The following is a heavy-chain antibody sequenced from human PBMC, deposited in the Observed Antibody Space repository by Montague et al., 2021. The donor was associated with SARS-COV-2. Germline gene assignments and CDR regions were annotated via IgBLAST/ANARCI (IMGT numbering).Heavy chain of an antibody. CDR3: ARDLRRGFDP. CDR2: IYYSGST. V-gene: IGHV4-39*07. D-gene: IGHD3-10*01. Sequence: SETLSLTCTVSGGSISSSSYYWGWIRQPPGKGLEWIGSIYYSGSTCYNPSLKSRVTISVDTSKNQFSLKLSSVTAADTAVYYCARDLRRGFDPWGQGTLVTVSS. J-gene: IGHJ5*02. CDR1: GGSISSSSYY.